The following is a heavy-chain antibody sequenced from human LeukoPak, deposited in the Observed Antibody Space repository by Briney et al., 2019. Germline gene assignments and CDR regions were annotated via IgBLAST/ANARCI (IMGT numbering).Heavy chain of an antibody. V-gene: IGHV4-34*01. J-gene: IGHJ4*02. CDR2: INHSGST. CDR3: ARALRTPYFDY. Sequence: SETLSLTCAVYGGSFSGYYWSWIRQPPGKGLEWIGEINHSGSTNYNPSLKSRVTISVDTSKNQFSLKLSSVTAADTAVYYCARALRTPYFDYWGQGTLVTVSS. CDR1: GGSFSGYY. D-gene: IGHD1-14*01.